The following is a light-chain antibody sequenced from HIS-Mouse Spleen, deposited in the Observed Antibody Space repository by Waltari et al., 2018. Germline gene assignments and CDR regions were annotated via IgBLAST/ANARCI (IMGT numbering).Light chain of an antibody. V-gene: IGKV4-1*01. J-gene: IGKJ2*01. CDR3: QQYYSTPHT. Sequence: DIVMTQSPDSLAVSLGERATINCKSSQSVLYSSNNKNYLAWYQQKPGQPPKLLIYWASTREYGVPDRVSRSGSGTDFTLTCSSRQAEDVAVYYCQQYYSTPHTFGQGIKLEIK. CDR1: QSVLYSSNNKNY. CDR2: WAS.